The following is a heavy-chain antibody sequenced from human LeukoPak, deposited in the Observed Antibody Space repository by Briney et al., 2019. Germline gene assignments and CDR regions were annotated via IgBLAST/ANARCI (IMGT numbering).Heavy chain of an antibody. J-gene: IGHJ4*02. Sequence: ASVKVSCKASGYTFTGYYMHWVRQAPGQGLEWMGWINPNSGDTNYAQKFQGRVTMTSDTSITTAYMELNRLRSDDTAVYYCARLDWTDSHFDFWGQATMVTVSS. D-gene: IGHD3/OR15-3a*01. CDR1: GYTFTGYY. V-gene: IGHV1-2*02. CDR3: ARLDWTDSHFDF. CDR2: INPNSGDT.